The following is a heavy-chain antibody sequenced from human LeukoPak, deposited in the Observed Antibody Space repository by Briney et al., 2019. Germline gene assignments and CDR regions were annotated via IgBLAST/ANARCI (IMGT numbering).Heavy chain of an antibody. J-gene: IGHJ4*02. CDR3: SKPLADNGDH. CDR2: ISGSGFTT. D-gene: IGHD2-8*01. V-gene: IGHV3-23*01. CDR1: GFSFSNYV. Sequence: GGSLRLSCAASGFSFSNYVMSWVRQAPGKGLEWVSTISGSGFTTYDADSVKGRFTISRDNAKNTLYLQMNSLRAEDTAVYYCSKPLADNGDHWGQGTLVTVSS.